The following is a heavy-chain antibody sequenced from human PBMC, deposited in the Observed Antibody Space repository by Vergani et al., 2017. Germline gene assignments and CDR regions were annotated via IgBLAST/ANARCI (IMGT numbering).Heavy chain of an antibody. CDR1: GGPLSTTDW. CDR3: ARNPIGSSYYEY. D-gene: IGHD3-10*01. Sequence: QVQLQESGPGLVKPLGTLSLTCPVSGGPLSTTDWRSWVRQSPERGLEWIGKIGHSGSTYFNASFASRVSMSVDWSVKQFSLYLRSVTAADTAVYYCARNPIGSSYYEYWGQGILVTVSS. CDR2: IGHSGST. V-gene: IGHV4-4*03. J-gene: IGHJ4*02.